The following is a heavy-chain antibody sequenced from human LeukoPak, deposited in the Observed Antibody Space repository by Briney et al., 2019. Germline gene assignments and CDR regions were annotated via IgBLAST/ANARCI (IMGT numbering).Heavy chain of an antibody. CDR2: IIPIFGTA. CDR1: EGTFSSYA. J-gene: IGHJ4*02. Sequence: SVKASCKASEGTFSSYAISWVRQAPGQGLEWMGRIIPIFGTANYAQKFQGRVTITTDESTSTAYMELSSLRSEDTAVYYCARDDFWSGYYHYWVQGTLVTVSS. CDR3: ARDDFWSGYYHY. D-gene: IGHD3-3*01. V-gene: IGHV1-69*05.